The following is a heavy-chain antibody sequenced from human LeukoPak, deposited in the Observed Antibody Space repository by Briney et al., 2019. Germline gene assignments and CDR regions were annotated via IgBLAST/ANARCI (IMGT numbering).Heavy chain of an antibody. J-gene: IGHJ6*02. CDR3: ARDSAVYYYGSGSYYHYGMDV. V-gene: IGHV4-59*01. Sequence: KASETLSLTCTVSGGSISSYYWSWIRQPPGKGLERIGYIYYSGSTNYNPSLKSRVTISVDTSKNQFSLKLSSVTAADTAVYYCARDSAVYYYGSGSYYHYGMDVWGQGTTVTVSS. CDR1: GGSISSYY. CDR2: IYYSGST. D-gene: IGHD3-10*01.